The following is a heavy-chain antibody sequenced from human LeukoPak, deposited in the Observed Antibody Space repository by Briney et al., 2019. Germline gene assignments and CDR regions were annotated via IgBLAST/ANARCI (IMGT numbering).Heavy chain of an antibody. CDR1: GFSFSAYS. Sequence: GGPLRLSCAASGFSFSAYSMIWVRQAPGKWLEWVSYITRSSSPIYYADSVRGRFTISRDNAKNSLYLQMNSLRAEDTAVYYCTRDPNALDFWGQGTLVTVSS. CDR3: TRDPNALDF. J-gene: IGHJ4*02. V-gene: IGHV3-48*01. CDR2: ITRSSSPI.